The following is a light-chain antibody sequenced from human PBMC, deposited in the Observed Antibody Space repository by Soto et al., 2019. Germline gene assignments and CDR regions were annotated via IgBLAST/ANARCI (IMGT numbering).Light chain of an antibody. CDR2: KDS. Sequence: SYELTQPPSVSVSPVQTARITCSGDELSKQYAYWYQQKPGQAPVLLIYKDSERASGIPERFSGSSSGTTVTLTISGVRAEDEADYYCQSSDDSGDYYLFGTGTQVTVL. CDR1: ELSKQY. J-gene: IGLJ1*01. CDR3: QSSDDSGDYYL. V-gene: IGLV3-25*02.